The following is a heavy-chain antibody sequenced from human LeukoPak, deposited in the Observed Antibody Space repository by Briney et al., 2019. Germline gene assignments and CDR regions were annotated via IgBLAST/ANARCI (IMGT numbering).Heavy chain of an antibody. D-gene: IGHD2-21*02. CDR1: GFTFSRYA. CDR3: ARGGVAYCGGDCYSNFDY. J-gene: IGHJ4*02. Sequence: GRSLRLSCAASGFTFSRYAMHWVRQAPGKGLEWVAVISYDGSNKYYADSVKGRFTISRDNSKNTLYLQMNSLRAEDTAVYYCARGGVAYCGGDCYSNFDYWGQGTLVTVSS. CDR2: ISYDGSNK. V-gene: IGHV3-30*04.